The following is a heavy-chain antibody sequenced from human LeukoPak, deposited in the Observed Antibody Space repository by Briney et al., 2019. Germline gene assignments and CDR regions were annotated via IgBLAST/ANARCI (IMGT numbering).Heavy chain of an antibody. CDR1: GYTFTSYG. J-gene: IGHJ5*02. CDR3: ARGLRLRDFWSGRLKHSNWFDP. V-gene: IGHV1-18*01. CDR2: ISAYNGNT. Sequence: ASVKVSCKASGYTFTSYGISWVRQAPGQGLEWMGWISAYNGNTNYAQKLQGRVTMTTDTSTSTAYMELRSLRSDDTAVYYCARGLRLRDFWSGRLKHSNWFDPWGQGTLVTVSS. D-gene: IGHD3-3*01.